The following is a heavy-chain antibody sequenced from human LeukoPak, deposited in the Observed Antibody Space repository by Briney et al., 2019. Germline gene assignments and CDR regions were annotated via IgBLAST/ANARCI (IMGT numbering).Heavy chain of an antibody. J-gene: IGHJ4*02. Sequence: GGSLRLSCTASGFTFGDYAMSWFRQAPGKGLEWVGFIRSKAYGGTTEYAASVKGRFTISRDDSKSIAYLQMNSLKTEDTAVYYCIRDLPYSSGWYPLGDYWGQGTLVTVSS. CDR3: IRDLPYSSGWYPLGDY. V-gene: IGHV3-49*03. CDR1: GFTFGDYA. D-gene: IGHD6-19*01. CDR2: IRSKAYGGTT.